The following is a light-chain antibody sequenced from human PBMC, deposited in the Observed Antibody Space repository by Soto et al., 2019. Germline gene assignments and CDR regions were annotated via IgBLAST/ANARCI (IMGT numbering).Light chain of an antibody. Sequence: EVVLTQSPGTLSLSPGEGGTLSCRASQSVSSYLAWYQQKPGQAPRLLIYGASSRAPGIPDRFSGSGSGTEFTLTISRLEPEDFAIYYCQQYAGSPKFDQGTKVEIK. J-gene: IGKJ1*01. CDR3: QQYAGSPK. V-gene: IGKV3-20*01. CDR1: QSVSSY. CDR2: GAS.